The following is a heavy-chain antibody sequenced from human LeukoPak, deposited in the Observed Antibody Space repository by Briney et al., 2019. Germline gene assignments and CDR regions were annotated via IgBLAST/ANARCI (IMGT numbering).Heavy chain of an antibody. V-gene: IGHV1-2*02. Sequence: ASVKVSCKASEYTFTSYYKHWVRQAPGQGLEWMGWINPNSGGTSYAQKFQGRATMTRDTSSSTAYMELSRLRSEDTAVYYCARVRSGSYSMDYWGQGTLVTVSS. J-gene: IGHJ4*02. D-gene: IGHD1-26*01. CDR3: ARVRSGSYSMDY. CDR2: INPNSGGT. CDR1: EYTFTSYY.